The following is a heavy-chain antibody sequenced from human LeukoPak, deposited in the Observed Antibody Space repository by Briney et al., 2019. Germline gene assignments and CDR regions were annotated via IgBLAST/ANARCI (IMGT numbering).Heavy chain of an antibody. CDR3: ARGPRITLIRGGQWYFYMDV. D-gene: IGHD3-10*01. V-gene: IGHV1-46*01. CDR1: GYTFTGYY. CDR2: INPSGGST. Sequence: ASVKVSCKASGYTFTGYYMHWVRQAPGQGLEWMGIINPSGGSTNYAQKFQGRVTMTRDTSTSTVYMELSSLRSEDTAVYYCARGPRITLIRGGQWYFYMDVWGKGTTVTISS. J-gene: IGHJ6*03.